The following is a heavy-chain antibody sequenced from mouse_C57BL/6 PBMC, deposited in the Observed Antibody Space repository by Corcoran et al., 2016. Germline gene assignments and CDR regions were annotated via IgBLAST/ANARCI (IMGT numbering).Heavy chain of an antibody. CDR3: ARGGVVPNWYFDV. V-gene: IGHV1-19*01. J-gene: IGHJ1*03. Sequence: EVQLQQSGPVLVKPGASVKMSCKASGYTFTDYYMNWVKQSHGKSLEWIGVINPYNGGTSYNQKFKGKATLTVDKSSSTAYMELNSLTSEDSAVYYCARGGVVPNWYFDVWGTGTTVTVSS. CDR2: INPYNGGT. CDR1: GYTFTDYY. D-gene: IGHD1-1*01.